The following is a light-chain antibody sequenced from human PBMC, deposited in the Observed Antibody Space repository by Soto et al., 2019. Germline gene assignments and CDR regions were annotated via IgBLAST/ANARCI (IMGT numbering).Light chain of an antibody. Sequence: QPVLTQSPSASASLGASVKLTCTLSRGHSSYAIAWHQQQPEKGPRYLMKLSSDGSHYKGDGIPDRFSGSSSGAERYLTISSLQSEDEADYYCQTWGTGIVFGGGTKLTVL. J-gene: IGLJ2*01. V-gene: IGLV4-69*01. CDR1: RGHSSYA. CDR3: QTWGTGIV. CDR2: LSSDGSH.